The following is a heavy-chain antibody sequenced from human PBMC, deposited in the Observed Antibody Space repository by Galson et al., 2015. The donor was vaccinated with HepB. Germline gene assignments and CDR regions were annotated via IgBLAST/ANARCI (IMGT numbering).Heavy chain of an antibody. CDR2: TYYRSKWYN. J-gene: IGHJ6*02. D-gene: IGHD4-17*01. CDR1: GDSVSSNSAA. Sequence: CAISGDSVSSNSAAWNWIRQSPSRGLEWLGRTYYRSKWYNDYAVSVKSRITINPDTSKNQFSLQLNSVTPEDTAVYYCAREFYGDYGHYYYGMDVWGQGTTVTVSS. CDR3: AREFYGDYGHYYYGMDV. V-gene: IGHV6-1*01.